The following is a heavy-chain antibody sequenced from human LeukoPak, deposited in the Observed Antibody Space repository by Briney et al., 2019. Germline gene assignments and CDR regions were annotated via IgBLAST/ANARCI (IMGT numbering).Heavy chain of an antibody. Sequence: ASVKVSCKASGGTFSSYAISWVRQAPGQGLEWMGGIIPIFGTANYAQKFQDRVTITADESTSTAYMELSSLRSEDTAVYYCARVGRSVLGVVTYYYYYGMDVWGQGTTVTVSS. CDR3: ARVGRSVLGVVTYYYYYGMDV. J-gene: IGHJ6*02. CDR1: GGTFSSYA. V-gene: IGHV1-69*13. D-gene: IGHD3-3*02. CDR2: IIPIFGTA.